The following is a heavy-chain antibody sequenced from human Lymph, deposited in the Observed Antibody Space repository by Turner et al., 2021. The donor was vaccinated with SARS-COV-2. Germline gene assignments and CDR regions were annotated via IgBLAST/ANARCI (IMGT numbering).Heavy chain of an antibody. Sequence: EVQLVESGGGLVQPGGPLRLSCAASGFTVSSNYMTWVRQAPGKGLEWVSVIYSGGSTYYADSVKGRFTISRHNSKHTLYLQMNSLRAEDTAVYYCARDEGHYGMDVWGQGTTVTVSS. CDR2: IYSGGST. CDR3: ARDEGHYGMDV. J-gene: IGHJ6*02. CDR1: GFTVSSNY. V-gene: IGHV3-53*04.